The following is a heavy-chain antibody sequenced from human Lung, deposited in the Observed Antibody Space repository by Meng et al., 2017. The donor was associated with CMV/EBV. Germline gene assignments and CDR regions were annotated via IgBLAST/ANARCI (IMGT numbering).Heavy chain of an antibody. Sequence: ASXXVSCKASGYTFFSFGITWVRQAPGQGLEWMGWINTYSGDTKYPQKLQGRVTMTTDTSTSTAYMELRSLRSDDTAVYYCARDRPQSAGGDFDWFYIGGADPWGQGTXVTVSS. CDR2: INTYSGDT. V-gene: IGHV1-18*01. CDR1: GYTFFSFG. CDR3: ARDRPQSAGGDFDWFYIGGADP. D-gene: IGHD3-9*01. J-gene: IGHJ5*02.